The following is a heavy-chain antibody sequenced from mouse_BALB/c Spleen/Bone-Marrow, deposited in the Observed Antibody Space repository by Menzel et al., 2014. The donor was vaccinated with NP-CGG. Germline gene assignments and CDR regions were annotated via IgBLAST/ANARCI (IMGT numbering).Heavy chain of an antibody. CDR2: ISSGGSYT. CDR3: TRDPFYYGSSYAMDY. V-gene: IGHV5-6-4*01. J-gene: IGHJ4*01. Sequence: EVQRVEPGGGLVKPGGSLKLSCAASGFTFSSYTMSWVRQTPEKRLEWVATISSGGSYTYYPDSVKGRFTISRDNAKNTLYLQMSSLRSEDTAMYYCTRDPFYYGSSYAMDYWGQGTSVTVSS. D-gene: IGHD1-1*01. CDR1: GFTFSSYT.